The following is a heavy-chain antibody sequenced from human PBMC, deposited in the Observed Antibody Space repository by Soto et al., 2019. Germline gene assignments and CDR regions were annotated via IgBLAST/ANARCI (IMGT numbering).Heavy chain of an antibody. CDR1: GFTFDDYA. D-gene: IGHD6-13*01. CDR3: ASLAAAGNWFDP. Sequence: EVQLVESGGGLVQPGRSLRLSCAASGFTFDDYAMHWVRQAPGKGLEWVSGIGWNSGSIGYADSVKGRSTISKDNAKNSLYLHMNSLRAEDTALYYCASLAAAGNWFDPWGQGTLVTVSS. CDR2: IGWNSGSI. V-gene: IGHV3-9*01. J-gene: IGHJ5*02.